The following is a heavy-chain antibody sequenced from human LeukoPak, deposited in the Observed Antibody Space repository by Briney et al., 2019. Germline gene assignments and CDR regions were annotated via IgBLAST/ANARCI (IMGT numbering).Heavy chain of an antibody. CDR2: VYYSGST. CDR3: ARELVGAVFDY. V-gene: IGHV4-61*01. D-gene: IGHD1-26*01. Sequence: PSETLSLTCTVSGGPVSSGSYCWSWIRQPPGKGLEWIGYVYYSGSTNYNPSLKSRVTISVDTSNNQFSLKLSSVTAADTAVYYCARELVGAVFDYWGQGTLVTVSS. J-gene: IGHJ4*02. CDR1: GGPVSSGSYC.